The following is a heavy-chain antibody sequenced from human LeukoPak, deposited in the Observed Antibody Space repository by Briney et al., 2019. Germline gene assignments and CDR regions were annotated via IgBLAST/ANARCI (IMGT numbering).Heavy chain of an antibody. CDR1: GFTFSDYA. V-gene: IGHV3-23*01. CDR2: ISGGGERT. CDR3: GKDGGQYSSGPEFDP. D-gene: IGHD6-19*01. Sequence: PGGSLRLSCAASGFTFSDYAMNWARQSPGRGLEWVSAISGGGERTFYADSVKGRFTISRDNSKNMLYLQMNSLRVDDTAIYFCGKDGGQYSSGPEFDPRGQGALVTVSS. J-gene: IGHJ5*02.